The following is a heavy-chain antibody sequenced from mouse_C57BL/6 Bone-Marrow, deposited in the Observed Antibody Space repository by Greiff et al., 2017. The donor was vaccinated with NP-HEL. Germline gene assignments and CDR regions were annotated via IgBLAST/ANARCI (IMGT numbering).Heavy chain of an antibody. CDR3: ARFDYDLPFDY. D-gene: IGHD2-4*01. J-gene: IGHJ2*01. CDR1: GYTFTDYY. CDR2: INPYNGGT. Sequence: EVQLQQSGPVLVKPGASVKMSCKASGYTFTDYYMNWVKQSHGKSLEWIGVINPYNGGTSYNQKFKGKATLTVDKSYSTAYMELNSLTSEDSAVYYCARFDYDLPFDYWGQGTTLTVSS. V-gene: IGHV1-19*01.